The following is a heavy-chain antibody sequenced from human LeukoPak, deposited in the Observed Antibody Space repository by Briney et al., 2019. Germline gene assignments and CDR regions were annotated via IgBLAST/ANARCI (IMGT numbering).Heavy chain of an antibody. CDR2: IIPIFGTA. CDR1: GGTFSSYA. J-gene: IGHJ6*02. V-gene: IGHV1-69*06. D-gene: IGHD3-22*01. CDR3: ASGYYDSSGSDYYYYYGMDV. Sequence: ASVKVSCKASGGTFSSYAISWVRQAPGQGLEWMGGIIPIFGTANYAQKFQGRVTITADKSTSTAYMELSSLRSEDTAVYYCASGYYDSSGSDYYYYYGMDVWGQGTTVTVSS.